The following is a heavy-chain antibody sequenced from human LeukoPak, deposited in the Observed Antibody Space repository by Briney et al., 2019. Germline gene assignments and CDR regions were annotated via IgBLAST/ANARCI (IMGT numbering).Heavy chain of an antibody. CDR3: ARDGDYYDSSGYYPSDY. Sequence: PSETLSLTCAVYGGSFSGYYWSWIRQPPGKGLEWIGEINHSGSTNYNPSLKSRVTISVDTSKNQFSLKLSSVTAADTAVYYCARDGDYYDSSGYYPSDYWGQGTLVTVSS. D-gene: IGHD3-22*01. CDR1: GGSFSGYY. V-gene: IGHV4-34*01. J-gene: IGHJ4*02. CDR2: INHSGST.